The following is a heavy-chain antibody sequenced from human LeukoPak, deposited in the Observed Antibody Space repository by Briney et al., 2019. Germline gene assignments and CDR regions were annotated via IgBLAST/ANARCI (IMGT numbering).Heavy chain of an antibody. Sequence: GGSLRLSCAASEFIVSSNYMSWVRQAPGKGLEWVSVIYSGGSTYYADSVKGRFTISRDNSKNTLYLQMNSLRAEDTAVYYRASSGNYYPYLLDYWGQGTLVTVSS. J-gene: IGHJ4*02. D-gene: IGHD1-26*01. CDR3: ASSGNYYPYLLDY. V-gene: IGHV3-53*01. CDR1: EFIVSSNY. CDR2: IYSGGST.